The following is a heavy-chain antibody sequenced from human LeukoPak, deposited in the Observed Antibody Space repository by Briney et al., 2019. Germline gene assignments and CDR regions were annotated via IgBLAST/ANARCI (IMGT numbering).Heavy chain of an antibody. J-gene: IGHJ4*02. CDR3: AREGGIAYYDSSGYSYFDY. CDR1: GFPFSSYI. V-gene: IGHV3-21*01. D-gene: IGHD3-22*01. Sequence: GGSLTLSCAASGFPFSSYIMNCVRQAPGKGLEWVSSISSSSNYTYYADSVKGRFTISRDNAKISLYLQMNSLRAEDTAVYYCAREGGIAYYDSSGYSYFDYWGQGTLVTVSS. CDR2: ISSSSNYT.